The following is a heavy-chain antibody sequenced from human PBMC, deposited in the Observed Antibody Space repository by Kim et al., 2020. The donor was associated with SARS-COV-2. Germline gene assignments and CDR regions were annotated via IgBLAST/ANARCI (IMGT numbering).Heavy chain of an antibody. CDR2: ISYDGSNK. J-gene: IGHJ6*02. Sequence: GGSLRLSCAASGFTFSSYGMHWVRQAPGKGLEWVAVISYDGSNKYYADSVKGRFTISRDNSKNTLYLQMNSLRAEDTAVYYCARERTRGVRSYYYYYGMDVWGQGTTVTVSS. V-gene: IGHV3-33*05. CDR3: ARERTRGVRSYYYYYGMDV. CDR1: GFTFSSYG. D-gene: IGHD3-10*01.